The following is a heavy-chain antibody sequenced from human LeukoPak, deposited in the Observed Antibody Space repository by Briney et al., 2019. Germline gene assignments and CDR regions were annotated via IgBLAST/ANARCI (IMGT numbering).Heavy chain of an antibody. CDR1: GGSFSGYY. V-gene: IGHV4-34*01. J-gene: IGHJ4*02. CDR2: INHSGST. CDR3: ARESGSSRVGELLRD. D-gene: IGHD3-10*01. Sequence: SETLSLTCAVYGGSFSGYYWSWIRQPPGKGLEWIGEINHSGSTNYNPSLKSRVTISVDTSKNQFSLKLSSVTAADTAVYYCARESGSSRVGELLRDWGQGTLVTVSS.